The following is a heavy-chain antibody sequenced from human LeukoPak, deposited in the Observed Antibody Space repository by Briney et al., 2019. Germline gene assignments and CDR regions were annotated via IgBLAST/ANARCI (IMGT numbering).Heavy chain of an antibody. V-gene: IGHV3-23*01. CDR3: AKDPHAPYCSGGSCYSDY. J-gene: IGHJ4*02. CDR2: ISGSGGST. CDR1: GYTFSSYA. Sequence: GGSLRLSCAASGYTFSSYAMSWVRQAPGKGLEWVTAISGSGGSTYYADSVKGRFTISRDNSKNTLYLQMNSLRAEDTAVYYCAKDPHAPYCSGGSCYSDYWGQGTLVTVSS. D-gene: IGHD2-15*01.